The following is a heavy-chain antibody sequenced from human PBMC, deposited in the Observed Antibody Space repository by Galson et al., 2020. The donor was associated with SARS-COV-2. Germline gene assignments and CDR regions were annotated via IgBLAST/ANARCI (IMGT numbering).Heavy chain of an antibody. CDR1: GFTFSSYW. CDR2: INSDGSSK. Sequence: GGSLRLSCAASGFTFSSYWMHWVRQPPGKGLEWVSRINSDGSSKSYADSVKGRFTISRDNAKNTLYLQMISLRAEDTAVYYCARDEAGYYGSGTPLHWGQGTLVTVSS. D-gene: IGHD3-10*01. J-gene: IGHJ4*02. V-gene: IGHV3-74*01. CDR3: ARDEAGYYGSGTPLH.